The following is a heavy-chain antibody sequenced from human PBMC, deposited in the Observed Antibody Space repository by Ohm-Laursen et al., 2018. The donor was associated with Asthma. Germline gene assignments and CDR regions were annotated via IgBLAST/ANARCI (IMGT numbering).Heavy chain of an antibody. D-gene: IGHD1-26*01. Sequence: GSLRLSCAASGVAFTDSCMSWVRHLPGGSLEWVAKINPLGYEKYYMDSVRGRFTVSRDNAKNSLYLEMNSLRVEDTAVYYCVTDAWWSYVHWGLGTLVTVSS. CDR2: INPLGYEK. CDR3: VTDAWWSYVH. V-gene: IGHV3-7*01. CDR1: GVAFTDSC. J-gene: IGHJ4*02.